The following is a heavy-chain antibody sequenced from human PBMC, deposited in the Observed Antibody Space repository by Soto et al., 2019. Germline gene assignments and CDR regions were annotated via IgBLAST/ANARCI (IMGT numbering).Heavy chain of an antibody. V-gene: IGHV1-69*01. Sequence: PCQGFEWMGGIIPIFGTATYAQKFQGRVTITADESTSTAYMERSSLRSEDTAVYCCARDGDGYNGQCFDYWGQGTLVTAS. D-gene: IGHD5-12*01. CDR3: ARDGDGYNGQCFDY. CDR2: IIPIFGTA. J-gene: IGHJ4*02.